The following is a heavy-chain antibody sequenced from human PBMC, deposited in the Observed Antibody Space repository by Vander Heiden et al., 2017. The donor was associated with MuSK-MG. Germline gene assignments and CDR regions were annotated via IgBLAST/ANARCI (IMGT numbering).Heavy chain of an antibody. Sequence: VQLLESGGGLLQPGASLRLSCAASGFPFNNYAMSCVRQPQGKGLEWVSGISGSGGSTYSADAVKGRFTISRDNSKNTLSLQMNSLRAEDTAVYYCAKFSFSGNYFTHDAFDVWGQGTMVTVSS. CDR3: AKFSFSGNYFTHDAFDV. CDR1: GFPFNNYA. J-gene: IGHJ3*01. V-gene: IGHV3-23*01. D-gene: IGHD1-26*01. CDR2: ISGSGGST.